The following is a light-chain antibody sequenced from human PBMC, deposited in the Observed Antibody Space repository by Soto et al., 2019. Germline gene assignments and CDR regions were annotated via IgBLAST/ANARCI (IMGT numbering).Light chain of an antibody. CDR3: QHYGTSPA. J-gene: IGKJ1*01. Sequence: PGDTGTLSFRASQSVRYDYSAWYRQLSGQPPRLLIYDASTRAPGIPDWIGGRWCRTDFTLTSGRQEPEDFAVYYCQHYGTSPAFGQGTKVDIK. CDR2: DAS. CDR1: QSVRYDY. V-gene: IGKV3-20*01.